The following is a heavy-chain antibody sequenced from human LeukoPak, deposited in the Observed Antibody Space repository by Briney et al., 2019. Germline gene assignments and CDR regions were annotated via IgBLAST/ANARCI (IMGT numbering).Heavy chain of an antibody. V-gene: IGHV3-30*18. CDR3: AKGLGTGSVLARPLHY. J-gene: IGHJ4*02. D-gene: IGHD3-10*01. Sequence: GGSLRLSCAASGFPFSTYDMHWVRQAPDKGLQWVAVISSDGYRTDYPDSVRGRFTISRDNSKNTVDLQMISVTAEDTAMYFCAKGLGTGSVLARPLHYWGQGTLVTVSS. CDR1: GFPFSTYD. CDR2: ISSDGYRT.